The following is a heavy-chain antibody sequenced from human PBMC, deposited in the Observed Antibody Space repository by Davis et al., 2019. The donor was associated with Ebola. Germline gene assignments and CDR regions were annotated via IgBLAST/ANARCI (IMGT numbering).Heavy chain of an antibody. Sequence: TLSLTCAVSGGSISSSNWWSWVRQPPGKGLEWIGEIYHSGSTNYNPSLKSRVTISVDTSKNQFSLKLSSVTAADTAVYYCARGRMYYYGSGSYYKYWGQGTLVTVSS. CDR2: IYHSGST. J-gene: IGHJ4*02. D-gene: IGHD3-10*01. CDR1: GGSISSSNW. V-gene: IGHV4-4*02. CDR3: ARGRMYYYGSGSYYKY.